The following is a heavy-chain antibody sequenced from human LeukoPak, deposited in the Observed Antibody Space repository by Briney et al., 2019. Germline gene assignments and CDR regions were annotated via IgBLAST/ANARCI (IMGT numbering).Heavy chain of an antibody. CDR1: GFTFSSQW. CDR3: ARALAVAGSVGGLVD. V-gene: IGHV3-74*01. D-gene: IGHD6-19*01. Sequence: GGSLRLSWAASGFTFSSQWMHWVRQAPGKGLMWLSRINSDERSTSYADSVKGRFTSSRDNAQNTLYLQMNSLRAEDTAVYYCARALAVAGSVGGLVDWGQGTLVTVSS. CDR2: INSDERST. J-gene: IGHJ4*02.